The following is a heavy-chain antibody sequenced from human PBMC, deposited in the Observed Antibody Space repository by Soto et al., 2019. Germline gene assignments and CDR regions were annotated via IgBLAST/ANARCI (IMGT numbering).Heavy chain of an antibody. D-gene: IGHD6-19*01. J-gene: IGHJ5*02. Sequence: QVQLVQSGAEVKKPGASVKVSCKASGYTFTSYDINWVRQATGQGLEWMGWMNPNSGNTGYAQKFQGRVTMTRNTSVSTAYMELSSLRSEDTAVYYCARYKLFSGWYWFDPWGQGTLVTVSS. CDR1: GYTFTSYD. V-gene: IGHV1-8*01. CDR3: ARYKLFSGWYWFDP. CDR2: MNPNSGNT.